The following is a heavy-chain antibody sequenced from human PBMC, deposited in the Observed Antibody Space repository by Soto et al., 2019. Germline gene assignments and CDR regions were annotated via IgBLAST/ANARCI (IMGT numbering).Heavy chain of an antibody. Sequence: ASVKVSCKASGYTFTSYGISWVRQAPGQGLEWMGWISAYNGNTNYAQKLQGRVTMTTDTSTSTAYMELRSLRSDDTAVYYCARGAKKNGSGSYYYLYWGQGTLVTVSS. J-gene: IGHJ4*02. CDR1: GYTFTSYG. V-gene: IGHV1-18*01. CDR2: ISAYNGNT. CDR3: ARGAKKNGSGSYYYLY. D-gene: IGHD3-10*01.